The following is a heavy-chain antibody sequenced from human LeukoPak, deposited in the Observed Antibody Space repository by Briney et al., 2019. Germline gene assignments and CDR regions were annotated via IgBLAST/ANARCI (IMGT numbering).Heavy chain of an antibody. CDR2: HNPNSGGT. D-gene: IGHD6-19*01. CDR1: GYTFTGYY. Sequence: ASVKVSCKTSGYTFTGYYIHWVRQAPGRGLEWMGWHNPNSGGTNYAQKFQGRVTMTRDTSIGTAYMELSSLRSDDTAVYYCARDLRIAVPALGYWGQGTLVTVSS. CDR3: ARDLRIAVPALGY. J-gene: IGHJ4*02. V-gene: IGHV1-2*02.